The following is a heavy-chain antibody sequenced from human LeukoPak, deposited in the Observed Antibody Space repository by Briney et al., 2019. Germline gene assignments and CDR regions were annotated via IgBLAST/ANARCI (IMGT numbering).Heavy chain of an antibody. J-gene: IGHJ5*02. CDR3: ARPGIAVAGTVGWFDP. CDR2: ISSGVST. V-gene: IGHV3-53*01. D-gene: IGHD6-19*01. Sequence: PGGSLRLSCAASGFTFSSYSMNWVRQAPGKGLEWVSVISSGVSTYYADSVKGRFTISRDNSKNTLYLQMNSLRAEDAAVYYCARPGIAVAGTVGWFDPWGQGTLVTVSS. CDR1: GFTFSSYS.